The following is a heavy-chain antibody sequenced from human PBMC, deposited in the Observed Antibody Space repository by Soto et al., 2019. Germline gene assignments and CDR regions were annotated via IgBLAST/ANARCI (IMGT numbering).Heavy chain of an antibody. CDR2: INANSGTT. D-gene: IGHD6-19*01. V-gene: IGHV1-46*03. J-gene: IGHJ4*02. CDR3: ARARNLETSAWARDY. CDR1: GYTFTSHY. Sequence: QVQLVQSGAEVKKPGAAVEVSCKASGYTFTSHYVHWVRQAPGQGLEWMGLINANSGTTSYAQKFRGRVTMTRDTSTSTVYMELSSLRFEDTAVYYCARARNLETSAWARDYWGQGTLVTVSS.